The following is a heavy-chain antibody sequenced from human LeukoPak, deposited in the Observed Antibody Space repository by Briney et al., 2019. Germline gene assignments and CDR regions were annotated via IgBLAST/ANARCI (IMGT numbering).Heavy chain of an antibody. D-gene: IGHD3-22*01. CDR2: IYSGGST. CDR3: ARDISSGYYDAFDI. J-gene: IGHJ3*02. V-gene: IGHV3-66*01. CDR1: GFTVSSNY. Sequence: QPGGSLRLSCAASGFTVSSNYMSWVRQAPGKGLEWVSIIYSGGSTYYADSVKGRFTISRDNSKNTSYLQMNSLRAEDTAVYYCARDISSGYYDAFDIWGQGTMVTVSS.